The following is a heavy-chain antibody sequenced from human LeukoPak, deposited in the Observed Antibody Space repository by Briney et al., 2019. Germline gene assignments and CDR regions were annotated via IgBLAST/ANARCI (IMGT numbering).Heavy chain of an antibody. D-gene: IGHD3-22*01. CDR3: AKDRPNYYDSSGHYYRRNGDY. CDR2: ITSSGTGT. CDR1: GFTFSIYA. J-gene: IGHJ4*02. V-gene: IGHV3-23*01. Sequence: GSLRLSCAASGFTFSIYAMSWVRQAPGKGLEWVSSITSSGTGTFYADSVKGGFTISRDNSEKTLYLQMNSLRAEDMAVYYCAKDRPNYYDSSGHYYRRNGDYWGQGTLVTVSS.